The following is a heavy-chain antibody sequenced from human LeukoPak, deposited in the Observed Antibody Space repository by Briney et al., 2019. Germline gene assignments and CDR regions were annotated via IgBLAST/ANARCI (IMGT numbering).Heavy chain of an antibody. CDR1: GYTFTSYY. CDR3: ARGSRFLEWLLSTYYFDY. J-gene: IGHJ4*02. D-gene: IGHD3-3*01. Sequence: ASVKVSCKASGYTFTSYYMHWVRQAPGQGLEWMGIINPSGGSTSYAQKFQGRVTMTRDMSTSTVYMELSSLRSEDTAVYYCARGSRFLEWLLSTYYFDYWGQGTLVTVSS. V-gene: IGHV1-46*01. CDR2: INPSGGST.